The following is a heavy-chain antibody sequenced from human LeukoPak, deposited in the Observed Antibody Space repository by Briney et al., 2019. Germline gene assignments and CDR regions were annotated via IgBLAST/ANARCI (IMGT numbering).Heavy chain of an antibody. CDR3: AREPAYGLRYFDY. CDR2: ISSSSSYI. V-gene: IGHV3-21*01. CDR1: GFTFSSW. D-gene: IGHD3-9*01. Sequence: GGSLRLSCVASGFTFSSWMHWVRQDPRKGLEWVSSISSSSSYIYYADSVKGRFTISRDNAKNSLYLQMNSLRAEDTAVYYCAREPAYGLRYFDYWGQGTLVTVSS. J-gene: IGHJ4*02.